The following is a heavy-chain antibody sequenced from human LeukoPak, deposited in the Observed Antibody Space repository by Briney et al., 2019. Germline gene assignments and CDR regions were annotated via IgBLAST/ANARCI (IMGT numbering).Heavy chain of an antibody. V-gene: IGHV3-7*04. J-gene: IGHJ4*02. D-gene: IGHD3-22*01. CDR2: IKRDGSEK. CDR1: GFTFSSHW. CDR3: ARWYYDSSGYCLDY. Sequence: GGSLRLSCAASGFTFSSHWMSWVRQAPGKGLEWVANIKRDGSEKYYVDSVKGRFTISRDNAKNSLYLQMNSLRAEDTAVYYCARWYYDSSGYCLDYWGQGTLVTVSS.